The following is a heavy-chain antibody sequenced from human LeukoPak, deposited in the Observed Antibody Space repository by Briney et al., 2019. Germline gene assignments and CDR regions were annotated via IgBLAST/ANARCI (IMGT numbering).Heavy chain of an antibody. V-gene: IGHV1-8*01. D-gene: IGHD2-2*01. J-gene: IGHJ4*02. CDR3: ARAPKIYCSSTSCHVSYYFDY. CDR2: TNPNSGNT. Sequence: ASVKVSCKASGYTFTSYDINWVRQATGQGLEWMGWTNPNSGNTGYAQKFQGRVTMTRNTSISTAYMELSSLRSEDTAVYYCARAPKIYCSSTSCHVSYYFDYWGQGTLVTVSS. CDR1: GYTFTSYD.